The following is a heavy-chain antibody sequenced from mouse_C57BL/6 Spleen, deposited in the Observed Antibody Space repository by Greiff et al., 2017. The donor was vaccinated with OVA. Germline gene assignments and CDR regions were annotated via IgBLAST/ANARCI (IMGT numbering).Heavy chain of an antibody. V-gene: IGHV14-4*01. CDR3: TNYGSFAY. D-gene: IGHD1-1*01. J-gene: IGHJ3*01. CDR2: IDPENGDT. CDR1: GFNIKDDY. Sequence: EVKLQESGAELVRPGASVKLSCTASGFNIKDDYMHWVKQRPEQGLEWIGWIDPENGDTEYASKFQGKATITADTSSNTAYLQLSSLTSEDTAVYYCTNYGSFAYWGQGTLVTVSA.